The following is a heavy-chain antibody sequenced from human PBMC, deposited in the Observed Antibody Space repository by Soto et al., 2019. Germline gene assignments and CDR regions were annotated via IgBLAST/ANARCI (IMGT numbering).Heavy chain of an antibody. J-gene: IGHJ4*02. D-gene: IGHD2-8*01. V-gene: IGHV3-30-3*01. CDR2: ISSDGNNK. Sequence: PGGSLRHSCAAAEFTFSSCAMYWVRQAAGKGLEWVALISSDGNNKYYANSVKGRFTVSRDNSKNTLSLQMNSLTTEDTAVYYCARDDGPLHYWGQGSLVTVSS. CDR3: ARDDGPLHY. CDR1: EFTFSSCA.